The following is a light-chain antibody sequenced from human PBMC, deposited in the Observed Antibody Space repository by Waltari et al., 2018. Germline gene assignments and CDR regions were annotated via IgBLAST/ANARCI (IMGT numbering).Light chain of an antibody. CDR2: GAA. J-gene: IGKJ2*01. Sequence: IVLTQSPGTLSLSPGERATLSCRASQSVSSSYLAWYPQKPGQAPRLLIYGAASRATGIPDRFSGSGSGTDFTLTISRLEPEDFAVYYCQQYGSSPPYTFGQGTKLEIK. V-gene: IGKV3-20*01. CDR1: QSVSSSY. CDR3: QQYGSSPPYT.